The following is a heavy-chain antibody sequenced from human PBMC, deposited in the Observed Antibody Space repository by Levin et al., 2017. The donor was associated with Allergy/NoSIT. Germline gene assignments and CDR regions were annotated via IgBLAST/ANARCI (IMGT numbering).Heavy chain of an antibody. J-gene: IGHJ3*02. Sequence: SVKVSCKASGGTFSSYTISWVRQAPGQGLEWMGRIIPILGIANYAQKFQGRVTITADKSTSTAYMELSSLRSEDTAVYYCAGPRQRYCTSGVCWGASHDAFDIWGQGTMVTVSS. D-gene: IGHD2-8*01. CDR1: GGTFSSYT. CDR3: AGPRQRYCTSGVCWGASHDAFDI. V-gene: IGHV1-69*02. CDR2: IIPILGIA.